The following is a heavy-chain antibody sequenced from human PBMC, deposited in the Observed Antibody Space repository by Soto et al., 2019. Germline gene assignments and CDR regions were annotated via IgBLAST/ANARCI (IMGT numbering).Heavy chain of an antibody. Sequence: ASVKVSCKASGYTFTSYAMHWVRQAPGQRLEWMGWINAGNGNTKYSQKFQGRVTITRDTSASTAYMELSSLRSEDTAVYYCARRSSPQQCSGMDVWGQGNTVTVSS. CDR3: ARRSSPQQCSGMDV. D-gene: IGHD6-13*01. CDR2: INAGNGNT. CDR1: GYTFTSYA. J-gene: IGHJ6*02. V-gene: IGHV1-3*01.